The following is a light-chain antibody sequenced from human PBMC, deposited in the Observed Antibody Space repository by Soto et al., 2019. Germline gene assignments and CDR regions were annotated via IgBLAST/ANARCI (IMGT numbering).Light chain of an antibody. V-gene: IGKV3-20*01. CDR3: HQYATTPSGT. J-gene: IGKJ1*01. CDR2: GAS. CDR1: HSVSSNY. Sequence: EIVSTQSPGSLSLSPGERATLSCRASHSVSSNYLAWYQQKPGQAPRLLIYGASSRATGIPDRFSGSGSGTDFILTISRLEPEDFAVYYCHQYATTPSGTFGQGTKVDIK.